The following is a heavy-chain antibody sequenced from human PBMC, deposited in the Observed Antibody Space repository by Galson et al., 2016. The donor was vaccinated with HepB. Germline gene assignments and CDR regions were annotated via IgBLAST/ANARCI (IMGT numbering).Heavy chain of an antibody. CDR1: GYTFSDYY. V-gene: IGHV1-46*01. Sequence: SVKVSCKASGYTFSDYYMHWVRQAPGQGLEWMGIINPTDVTTTYAQKFQGRVTMTRDTSTSTVYMELSSLRSADTAVYYCARGAESGYDLGDYWGQGTLVTGSS. CDR3: ARGAESGYDLGDY. D-gene: IGHD5-12*01. CDR2: INPTDVTT. J-gene: IGHJ4*02.